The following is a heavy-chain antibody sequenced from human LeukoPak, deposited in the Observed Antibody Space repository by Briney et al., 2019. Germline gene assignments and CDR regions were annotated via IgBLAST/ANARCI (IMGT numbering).Heavy chain of an antibody. V-gene: IGHV3-74*01. CDR3: ARGAPNWGTDAFDI. Sequence: QSGGSLRLSCAASGFTFRNYWMYWIRQVAGKGLVWVSRIEGDGGTTNYADSVKGRFTISRDNAKYTLYVQMNSLRAEDTAVYYCARGAPNWGTDAFDIWGHGTLVTVSS. J-gene: IGHJ3*02. D-gene: IGHD7-27*01. CDR2: IEGDGGTT. CDR1: GFTFRNYW.